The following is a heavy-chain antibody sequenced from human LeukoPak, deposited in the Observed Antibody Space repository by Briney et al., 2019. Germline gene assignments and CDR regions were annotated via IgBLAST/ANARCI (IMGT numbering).Heavy chain of an antibody. CDR1: GYTFTSYA. Sequence: PGASVKVSCKASGYTFTSYAMHWVRQAPGQRLEWMGWINAGNGNTKYSQKFQGRVTITRDTSASTAYMELGSLRSEDTAVYYCARAGDYGDYDWFDPWGQGTLVTVSS. V-gene: IGHV1-3*01. CDR2: INAGNGNT. J-gene: IGHJ5*02. D-gene: IGHD4-17*01. CDR3: ARAGDYGDYDWFDP.